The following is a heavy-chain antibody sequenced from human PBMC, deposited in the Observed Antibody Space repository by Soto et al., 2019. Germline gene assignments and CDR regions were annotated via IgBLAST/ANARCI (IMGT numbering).Heavy chain of an antibody. V-gene: IGHV4-59*08. CDR2: IYYSGST. J-gene: IGHJ5*02. D-gene: IGHD4-17*01. Sequence: SETLSLTCTVSGGSISSYYWSWIRQPPGKGLEWIGNIYYSGSTNYNPSLKSRVTISVDTSKNQLSLKLTSVTAADTAVFYCARLDGDSGNWFDPWGQGTLVTVSS. CDR1: GGSISSYY. CDR3: ARLDGDSGNWFDP.